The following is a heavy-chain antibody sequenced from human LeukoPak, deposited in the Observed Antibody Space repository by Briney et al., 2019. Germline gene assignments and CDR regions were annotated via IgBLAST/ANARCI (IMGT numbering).Heavy chain of an antibody. D-gene: IGHD3-3*01. CDR2: ISYDGSNK. CDR3: AKGTAILEWLSPFDY. V-gene: IGHV3-30*18. CDR1: GFTFSSYG. J-gene: IGHJ4*02. Sequence: PGRSLRLSCAASGFTFSSYGMHWVRQAPGKGLEWVAVISYDGSNKYYADSVKGRFTISRDNSKNTLYLQMNSLRAEDTAVYYCAKGTAILEWLSPFDYWGQGTLVTVSS.